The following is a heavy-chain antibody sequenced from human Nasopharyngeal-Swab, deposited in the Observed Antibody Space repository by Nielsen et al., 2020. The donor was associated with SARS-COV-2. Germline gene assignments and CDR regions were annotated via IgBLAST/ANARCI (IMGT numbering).Heavy chain of an antibody. V-gene: IGHV3-13*01. J-gene: IGHJ6*01. D-gene: IGHD3-10*01. CDR2: VGTAGDT. Sequence: GESLKISCAPSGCTFNDYDIYWVRQTAGAVLEWVSSVGTAGDTHYQDSVQGRFTISRENAKNSVFLQMDSLRVGDTGIYFCARVLIRTSPYGMDVWGRGTQVTVSS. CDR3: ARVLIRTSPYGMDV. CDR1: GCTFNDYD.